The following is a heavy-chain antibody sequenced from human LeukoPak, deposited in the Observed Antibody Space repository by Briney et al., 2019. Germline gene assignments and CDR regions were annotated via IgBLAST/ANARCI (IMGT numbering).Heavy chain of an antibody. CDR3: AREGFSSGWPPYFDY. D-gene: IGHD6-19*01. V-gene: IGHV3-30*03. Sequence: GSLRLSCAASGFTFSCYGIHWVRQAPGKGLEWVAGISYDGSNKYYADSVKGRFTISRDNSKNTLYLQMNGLRAEDTAVYYCAREGFSSGWPPYFDYWGQGTLVTVSS. CDR2: ISYDGSNK. J-gene: IGHJ4*02. CDR1: GFTFSCYG.